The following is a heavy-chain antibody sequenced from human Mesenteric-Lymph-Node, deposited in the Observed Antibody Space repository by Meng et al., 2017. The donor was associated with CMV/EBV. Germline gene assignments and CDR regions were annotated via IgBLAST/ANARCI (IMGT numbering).Heavy chain of an antibody. Sequence: GESLKISCAASGFTFSNAWMSWVRQAPGMGLEWVGRIKSKTDGGTTDYAAPVKGRFTISRDDSKNTLYLQMNSLKNEDTAVYYCTTGVRAREQFNYYYYYGMDVWGQGTTVTVSS. CDR2: IKSKTDGGTT. V-gene: IGHV3-15*01. D-gene: IGHD5-24*01. CDR1: GFTFSNAW. J-gene: IGHJ6*02. CDR3: TTGVRAREQFNYYYYYGMDV.